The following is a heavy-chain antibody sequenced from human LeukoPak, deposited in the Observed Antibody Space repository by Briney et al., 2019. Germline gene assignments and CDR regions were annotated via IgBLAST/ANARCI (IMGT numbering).Heavy chain of an antibody. CDR3: RHAFDV. Sequence: PGASVKVSYKASGDNFSSYVITWVRRAPGQGLEWMGRIIPTFDVANFAQKFKGRVTITADKSTNTAHLELSSLRSEDTAVYYHRHAFDVWGKGTVVIVSS. J-gene: IGHJ3*01. CDR1: GDNFSSYV. CDR2: IIPTFDVA. V-gene: IGHV1-69*04. D-gene: IGHD1-14*01.